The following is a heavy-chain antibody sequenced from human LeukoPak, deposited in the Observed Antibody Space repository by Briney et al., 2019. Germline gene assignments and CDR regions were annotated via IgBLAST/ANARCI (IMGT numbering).Heavy chain of an antibody. CDR3: ARDLKWRVATK. D-gene: IGHD5-24*01. V-gene: IGHV3-48*04. CDR2: ISSSSSTI. Sequence: GGSLRLSCAASGFTLSSYSMNWVRQAPGKGLEWVSYISSSSSTIYYADSVKGRFTISRDNAKNSLYLQMNSLRAEDTAVYYCARDLKWRVATKWGQGTLVTVSS. CDR1: GFTLSSYS. J-gene: IGHJ4*02.